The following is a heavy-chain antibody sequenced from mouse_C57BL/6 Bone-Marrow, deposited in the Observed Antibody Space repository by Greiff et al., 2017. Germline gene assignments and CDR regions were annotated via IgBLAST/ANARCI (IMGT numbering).Heavy chain of an antibody. V-gene: IGHV1-55*01. J-gene: IGHJ2*01. D-gene: IGHD2-3*01. CDR1: GYTFTSYW. CDR2: IYPGSGST. Sequence: QVQLQQSGAELVKPGASVKMSCKASGYTFTSYWITWVKQRPGQGLEWIGDIYPGSGSTNYNEKFKSKATLTVDTSSSTAYMQRSSLTSEDSAVYYCANDGYYAYYFDYWGQGTTLTVSA. CDR3: ANDGYYAYYFDY.